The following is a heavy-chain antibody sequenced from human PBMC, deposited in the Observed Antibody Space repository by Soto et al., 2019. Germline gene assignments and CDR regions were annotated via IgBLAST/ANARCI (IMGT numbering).Heavy chain of an antibody. CDR1: GFSFSSYA. J-gene: IGHJ4*02. Sequence: EVQLLESGGGLVQPGGSLRLSCAASGFSFSSYAMSWVRQAPGKGLEWVSSISDGGGSTNYADSVSGRFTIARDRSKNTLYLHMISLRAEETAVYYCAKEYCGADCALDFLGQGALVTVSS. D-gene: IGHD2-21*02. V-gene: IGHV3-23*01. CDR2: ISDGGGST. CDR3: AKEYCGADCALDF.